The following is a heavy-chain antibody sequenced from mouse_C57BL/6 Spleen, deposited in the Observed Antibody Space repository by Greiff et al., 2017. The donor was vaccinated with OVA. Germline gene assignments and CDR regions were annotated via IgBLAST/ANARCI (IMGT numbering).Heavy chain of an antibody. Sequence: EVQLQQSGPGLVKPSQSLSLTCSVTGYSITSGYYWNWIRQFPGNKLEWMGYISYDGSNNYNPSLKNRISITRDTSKNQFFLKLNSVTTEDTATYYCAREEGLYYYGSSLDYWGQGTTLTVSS. CDR1: GYSITSGYY. CDR2: ISYDGSN. D-gene: IGHD1-1*01. J-gene: IGHJ2*01. CDR3: AREEGLYYYGSSLDY. V-gene: IGHV3-6*01.